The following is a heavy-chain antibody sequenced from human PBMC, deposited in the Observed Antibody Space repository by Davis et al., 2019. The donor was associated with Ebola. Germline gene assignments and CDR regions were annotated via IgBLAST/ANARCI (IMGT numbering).Heavy chain of an antibody. CDR1: GYTFTSYY. J-gene: IGHJ4*02. D-gene: IGHD2-21*01. CDR3: ARGGVAYSDLDY. CDR2: INPSGGST. Sequence: AASVKVSCKASGYTFTSYYMHWVRQAPGQGLEWMGIINPSGGSTSYAQKFQGRVTMTRENSMSTAYMELRSLRSEDTAVYFCARGGVAYSDLDYWGQGTLVAVSS. V-gene: IGHV1-46*01.